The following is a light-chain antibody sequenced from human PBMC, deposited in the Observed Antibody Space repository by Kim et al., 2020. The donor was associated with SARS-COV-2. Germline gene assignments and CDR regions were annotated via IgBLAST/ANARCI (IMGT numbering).Light chain of an antibody. CDR2: GAS. Sequence: LSPGERATLSCRASQSVSSSYLAWYQQKPGQAPRLLIFGASSRATGIPDRFSGSGSGTDFTLTISRLEPEDFAVYYCQQYGSSPLTFGGGTKVDIK. V-gene: IGKV3-20*01. CDR1: QSVSSSY. CDR3: QQYGSSPLT. J-gene: IGKJ4*01.